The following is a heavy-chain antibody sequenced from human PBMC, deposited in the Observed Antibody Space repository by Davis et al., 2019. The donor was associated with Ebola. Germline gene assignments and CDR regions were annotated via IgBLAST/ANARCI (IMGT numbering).Heavy chain of an antibody. V-gene: IGHV3-7*01. CDR1: GFSLSDYW. D-gene: IGHD2-15*01. Sequence: GGSLRLSCEASGFSLSDYWMSWVRQAPGKGLQWVASINQDASGKYFVDPVNGRFTISRDNTKNSMNLQMNSLRAEDTAVYYCARPPSASGGLGYFDLWGRGTLVTVSS. J-gene: IGHJ2*01. CDR3: ARPPSASGGLGYFDL. CDR2: INQDASGK.